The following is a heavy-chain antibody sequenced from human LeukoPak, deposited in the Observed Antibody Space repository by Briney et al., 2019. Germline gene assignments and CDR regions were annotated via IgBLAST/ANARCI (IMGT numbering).Heavy chain of an antibody. Sequence: SQTLSLTCAISGDSVSSNSAAWNWIRQSPSRGLEWLGRTYYRSKWNKHYALSMKSRITINPDTSKNQFSLQLNSVTPEDTAVYYCASSYSQGIDYWGQGTLVTVSS. D-gene: IGHD2-15*01. CDR1: GDSVSSNSAA. CDR2: TYYRSKWNK. J-gene: IGHJ4*02. CDR3: ASSYSQGIDY. V-gene: IGHV6-1*01.